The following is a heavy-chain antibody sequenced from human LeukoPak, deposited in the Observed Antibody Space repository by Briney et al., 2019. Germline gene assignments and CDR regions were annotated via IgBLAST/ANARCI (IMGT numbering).Heavy chain of an antibody. Sequence: PSETLSLTCAVYGGSFSGYYWSWIRQPPGKGLEWIGEINHSGSTNYNPSLKSRVTISVDTSKNQFSLKLSSVTAADTAVYYCARGRKIEAFDYWGQGTLVTVSS. V-gene: IGHV4-34*01. D-gene: IGHD3-22*01. J-gene: IGHJ4*02. CDR3: ARGRKIEAFDY. CDR2: INHSGST. CDR1: GGSFSGYY.